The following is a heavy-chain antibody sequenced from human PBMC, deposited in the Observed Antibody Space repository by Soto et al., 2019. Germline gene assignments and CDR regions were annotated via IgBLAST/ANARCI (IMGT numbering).Heavy chain of an antibody. Sequence: SDTLSLTCAVYGGSFSGLYWSWIRQPPGKGLEWIGEINHSGSTNYNPSLKSRVTISVDTSKNQFSLKLSSVTAADTAVYYCARGNRRPNWFDPWGQGTLVTVSS. CDR2: INHSGST. V-gene: IGHV4-34*01. J-gene: IGHJ5*02. CDR3: ARGNRRPNWFDP. CDR1: GGSFSGLY.